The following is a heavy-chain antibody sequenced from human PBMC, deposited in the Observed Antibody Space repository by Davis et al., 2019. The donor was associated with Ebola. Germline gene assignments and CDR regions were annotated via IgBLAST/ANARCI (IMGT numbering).Heavy chain of an antibody. CDR1: GFTFSSYW. CDR2: INSDGSSI. V-gene: IGHV3-74*01. CDR3: ARSLEPAAILGYYYYMDV. D-gene: IGHD2-2*02. J-gene: IGHJ6*03. Sequence: PGGSLRLSCAASGFTFSSYWMHWVRQAPGKGLVWVSRINSDGSSISYADSVKGRFTISRDNAKNTLYLQMNSLRAEDTAVYCARSLEPAAILGYYYYMDVWGKGTTVTVSS.